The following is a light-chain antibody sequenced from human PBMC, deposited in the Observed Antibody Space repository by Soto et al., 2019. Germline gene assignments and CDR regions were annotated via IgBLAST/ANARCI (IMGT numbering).Light chain of an antibody. CDR3: QAWASSTVV. Sequence: SYELTQPPSVSVSPGQTASITCSGDKLGDKYACWYQQKPGQSPVLVIYQDSKRPSGIPERFSGSNSGNTDTLTISGTQAMDEAYYYCQAWASSTVVFCGGTKLTVL. CDR2: QDS. J-gene: IGLJ2*01. V-gene: IGLV3-1*01. CDR1: KLGDKY.